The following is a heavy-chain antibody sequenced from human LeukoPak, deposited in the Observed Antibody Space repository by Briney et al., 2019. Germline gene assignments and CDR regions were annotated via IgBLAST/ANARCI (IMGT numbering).Heavy chain of an antibody. D-gene: IGHD5-24*01. Sequence: PGGSLRLSCAASGLTFSGYSMNWVRQAPGKGLEWVSSISGRGGYIFYADSVEGRFTISRDNAKNSLYLQMNSLRVEDTAVYYCGRDKGDGSYYGMDVWGKGTTVIVSS. CDR3: GRDKGDGSYYGMDV. V-gene: IGHV3-21*01. CDR2: ISGRGGYI. J-gene: IGHJ6*04. CDR1: GLTFSGYS.